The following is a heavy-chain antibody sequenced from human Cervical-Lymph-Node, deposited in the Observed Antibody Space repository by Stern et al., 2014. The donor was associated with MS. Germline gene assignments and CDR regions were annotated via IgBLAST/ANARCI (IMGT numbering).Heavy chain of an antibody. Sequence: VQLVESGGGVVQPGRSLRLSCAASGFTFCSYGMHWVRQAPGKGLEWVAVISYDGSNKYYADSVKGRFTISRYNSKNTLYLQMNSLRAEDTAVYYCAKAKAPIVVVPAAPGDYWGQGTLVTVSS. CDR3: AKAKAPIVVVPAAPGDY. CDR1: GFTFCSYG. D-gene: IGHD2-2*01. V-gene: IGHV3-30*18. J-gene: IGHJ4*02. CDR2: ISYDGSNK.